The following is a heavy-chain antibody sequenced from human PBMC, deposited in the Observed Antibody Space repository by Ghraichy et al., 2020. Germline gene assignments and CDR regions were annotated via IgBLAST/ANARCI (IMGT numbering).Heavy chain of an antibody. CDR1: GGSISSSSYY. J-gene: IGHJ4*02. CDR2: IYYSGST. V-gene: IGHV4-39*01. Sequence: SETLSLTCTVSGGSISSSSYYWGWIRQPPGKGLEWIGSIYYSGSTYYNPSLKSRVTISVDTSKNQFSLKLSSVTAADTAVHYCARQRVAGTGGGYYFDYWGQGTLVTVSS. CDR3: ARQRVAGTGGGYYFDY. D-gene: IGHD6-19*01.